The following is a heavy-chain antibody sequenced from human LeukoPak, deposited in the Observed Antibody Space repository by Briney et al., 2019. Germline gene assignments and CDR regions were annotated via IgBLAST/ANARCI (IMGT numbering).Heavy chain of an antibody. CDR1: GGSISTSGYY. CDR2: IYHSGST. V-gene: IGHV4-39*07. D-gene: IGHD1-7*01. Sequence: PSETLSLTCTVSGGSISTSGYYWGWIRQPPGKGLEWIGNIYHSGSTYYNPSLKSRVTISADTSKNQFSLKLSSVTAADTAVYYCARGRIDQLELRALFDYWGQGTLVTVSS. CDR3: ARGRIDQLELRALFDY. J-gene: IGHJ4*02.